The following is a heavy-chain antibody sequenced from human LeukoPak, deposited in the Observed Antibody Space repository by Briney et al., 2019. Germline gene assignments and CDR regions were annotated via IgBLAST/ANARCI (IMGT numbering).Heavy chain of an antibody. CDR2: IIPIFGTA. CDR3: ARGGYSYGYDAFDI. V-gene: IGHV1-69*13. Sequence: SVKVSCKASGGTFSSYAISWVRQAPGQGLEWMGGIIPIFGTANYAQKFQGRVTITADESTSTAYMGLSSLRSEDTAVYYCARGGYSYGYDAFDIWGQGTMVTVSS. D-gene: IGHD5-18*01. J-gene: IGHJ3*02. CDR1: GGTFSSYA.